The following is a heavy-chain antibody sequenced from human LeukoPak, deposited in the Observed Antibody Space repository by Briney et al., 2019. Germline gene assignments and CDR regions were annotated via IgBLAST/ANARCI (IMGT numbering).Heavy chain of an antibody. CDR2: INPNSGGT. J-gene: IGHJ3*02. Sequence: ASVKVSCKASGYTFTGYYMHWVRQAPGQGLEWMGWINPNSGGTNYAQKFQGRVTMTRDTSISTAYMELSRLRSDDTAVYYCARGRVPIPVDAFDIWGQGTMVTVSS. CDR3: ARGRVPIPVDAFDI. CDR1: GYTFTGYY. D-gene: IGHD2-2*01. V-gene: IGHV1-2*02.